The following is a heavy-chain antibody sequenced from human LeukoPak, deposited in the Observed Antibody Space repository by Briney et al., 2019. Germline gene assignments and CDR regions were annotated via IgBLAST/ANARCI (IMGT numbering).Heavy chain of an antibody. CDR3: ARHGSRRGAWFDP. J-gene: IGHJ5*02. CDR2: IKQDGSEK. CDR1: GFTFNTYW. Sequence: GGSLRLSCAASGFTFNTYWLNWVRQAPGKGLEWVANIKQDGSEKSYVDSVKGRFTISRDNAKNSLYLQKNSLRAEDTAVYYCARHGSRRGAWFDPWRQGTLVTVS. D-gene: IGHD3-10*01. V-gene: IGHV3-7*01.